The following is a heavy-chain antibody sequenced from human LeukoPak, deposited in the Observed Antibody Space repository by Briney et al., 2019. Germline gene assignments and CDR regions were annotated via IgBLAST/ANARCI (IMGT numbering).Heavy chain of an antibody. J-gene: IGHJ6*03. CDR1: GYTFTSYA. Sequence: ASVRVSCKASGYTFTSYAISWVRQAPGQGLEWMGWISAYNGDTNYAQKLQGRVTITADESTSTAYMELSSLRSEDTAVYYCARTDYTYYYYMDVWGKGTTVTISS. D-gene: IGHD4-11*01. V-gene: IGHV1-18*01. CDR3: ARTDYTYYYYMDV. CDR2: ISAYNGDT.